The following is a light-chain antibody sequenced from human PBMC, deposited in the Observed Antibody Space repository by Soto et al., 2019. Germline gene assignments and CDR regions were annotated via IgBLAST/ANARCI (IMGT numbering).Light chain of an antibody. J-gene: IGLJ1*01. CDR1: SSDVGGYNY. CDR3: SSYTSSSTYV. Sequence: SALTQPASVSGSPGQSITISCTGTSSDVGGYNYVSWYQQYPGKAPKLMIYDVRNRPSGVSNRFSGSKSGDTASLTISGLQADDEADYYCSSYTSSSTYVFGTGTKVTVL. CDR2: DVR. V-gene: IGLV2-14*01.